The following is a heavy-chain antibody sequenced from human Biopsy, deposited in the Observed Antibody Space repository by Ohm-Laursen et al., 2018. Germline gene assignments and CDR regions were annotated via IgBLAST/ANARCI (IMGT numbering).Heavy chain of an antibody. Sequence: SLRLSCTASGFTFSQYWMTWVRQSPGKGLEWVAFIFYDGSNTYYADSVKGRFTISRDNSRDTLYLQMSSLRAEDKAVYYCAKDRYNYTPIGGFSMDVWGQGTTVTVSS. CDR2: IFYDGSNT. D-gene: IGHD5-18*01. J-gene: IGHJ6*02. V-gene: IGHV3-30*18. CDR1: GFTFSQYW. CDR3: AKDRYNYTPIGGFSMDV.